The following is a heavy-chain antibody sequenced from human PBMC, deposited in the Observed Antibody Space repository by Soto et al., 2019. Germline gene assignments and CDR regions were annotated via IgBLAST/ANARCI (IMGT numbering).Heavy chain of an antibody. D-gene: IGHD1-7*01. V-gene: IGHV4-39*01. CDR1: GCSITSSDCY. Sequence: SETLSLTCTVPGCSITSSDCYWGWIRQPPGKGLEWIGNIYYIENTFYNESLKSRVTISVDTSKNQFSLILRSVTAADTAVYFWARLGVTNFSFDGCGQAPMFTV. J-gene: IGHJ4*02. CDR2: IYYIENT. CDR3: ARLGVTNFSFDG.